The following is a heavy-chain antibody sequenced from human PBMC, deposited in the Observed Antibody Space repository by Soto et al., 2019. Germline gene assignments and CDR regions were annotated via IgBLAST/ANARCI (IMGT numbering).Heavy chain of an antibody. J-gene: IGHJ4*02. V-gene: IGHV4-39*01. Sequence: SETLSLTCTVSGGSISGSSYYWGWIRQPPGKGLEWIGNIFYSGTTYYNPSLKSRVTISVDTSKNQFSLKLRSVTAADTAVYYCESSESSDQSDYWGQGTLVTVSS. CDR3: ESSESSDQSDY. D-gene: IGHD3-10*01. CDR2: IFYSGTT. CDR1: GGSISGSSYY.